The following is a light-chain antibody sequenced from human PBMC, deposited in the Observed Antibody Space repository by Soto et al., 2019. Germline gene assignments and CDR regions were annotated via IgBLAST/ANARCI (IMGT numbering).Light chain of an antibody. Sequence: EIVLTQSPGTLSLSPGERATLSCRASQSVSSSYLAWYQQKPGQPPRLLIYGASSRATGIPDRFSGSGSGTDFTLTISSLEPEDFAVYYCQQRSNWPAVTFGQGTRLEIK. V-gene: IGKV3D-20*02. CDR2: GAS. CDR1: QSVSSSY. J-gene: IGKJ5*01. CDR3: QQRSNWPAVT.